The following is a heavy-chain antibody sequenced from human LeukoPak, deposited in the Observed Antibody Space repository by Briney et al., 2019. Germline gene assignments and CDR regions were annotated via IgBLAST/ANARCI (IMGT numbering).Heavy chain of an antibody. CDR1: GYTLTELS. D-gene: IGHD2-15*01. V-gene: IGHV1-24*01. Sequence: GASVKVSCKVSGYTLTELSMHWVRQAPGRGLEWMASFDPEDDETIYAQKFQGRVTMTEDTSTDTAYMEVSSLRSEDTALYYCATSLYRYCSGGRCYQDWGPGTLVTVSS. CDR2: FDPEDDET. CDR3: ATSLYRYCSGGRCYQD. J-gene: IGHJ4*02.